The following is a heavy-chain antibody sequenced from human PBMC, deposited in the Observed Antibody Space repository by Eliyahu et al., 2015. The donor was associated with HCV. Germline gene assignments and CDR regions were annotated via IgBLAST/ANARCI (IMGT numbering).Heavy chain of an antibody. Sequence: QVQLQESGPGLVKPSETLSLTCTVSGGSIPPYYWSWIRQPPGKGLEWIGYIHYSGSTNYNPSLKSRVTISLDTSKNQFSLNLTSVTAADTAMYYCASGGGGIAVTGTGGWFDPWGQGTLVTVSS. CDR3: ASGGGGIAVTGTGGWFDP. CDR2: IHYSGST. D-gene: IGHD6-19*01. CDR1: GGSIPPYY. J-gene: IGHJ5*02. V-gene: IGHV4-59*01.